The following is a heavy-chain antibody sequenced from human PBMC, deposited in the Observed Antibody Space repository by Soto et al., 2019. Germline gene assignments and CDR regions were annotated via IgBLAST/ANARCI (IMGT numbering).Heavy chain of an antibody. CDR1: GYTFTSYG. J-gene: IGHJ4*02. CDR3: ARDGPAVAATLGVDY. CDR2: ISAYNGNT. V-gene: IGHV1-18*01. Sequence: ASVKVSCKASGYTFTSYGIGWVRQAPGQGLEWMGWISAYNGNTNYAQKLQGRVTMTTDTSTSTAYMELRSLRSDDTAVYYCARDGPAVAATLGVDYWGQGTLVTVSS. D-gene: IGHD2-15*01.